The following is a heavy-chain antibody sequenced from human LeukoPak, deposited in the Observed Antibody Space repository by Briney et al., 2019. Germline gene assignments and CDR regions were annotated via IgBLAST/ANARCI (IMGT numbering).Heavy chain of an antibody. Sequence: PSETLSLTCAVYGGSFSGYYWSWIRQPPGKGLEWIGEINHSGSTNYNPSFKSRVTISVDTSKNQFSLKLSSVTAADTAVYYCARAVDYWGQGTLVTVSS. V-gene: IGHV4-34*01. CDR3: ARAVDY. CDR2: INHSGST. CDR1: GGSFSGYY. J-gene: IGHJ4*02.